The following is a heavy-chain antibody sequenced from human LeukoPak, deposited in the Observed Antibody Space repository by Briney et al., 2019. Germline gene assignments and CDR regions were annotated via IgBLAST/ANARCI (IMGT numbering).Heavy chain of an antibody. V-gene: IGHV1-3*01. D-gene: IGHD3-10*01. CDR1: GYTFSDYA. J-gene: IGHJ3*02. CDR2: INAGNGNT. Sequence: ASVKVSCKASGYTFSDYAMHWVRQAPGQRLEWMGWINAGNGNTKYSQKFQGRVTITRDTSASTAYMELSSLRSEDTAVYYCARDLSLWFGEFTSDAFDIWGQGTMVTVSS. CDR3: ARDLSLWFGEFTSDAFDI.